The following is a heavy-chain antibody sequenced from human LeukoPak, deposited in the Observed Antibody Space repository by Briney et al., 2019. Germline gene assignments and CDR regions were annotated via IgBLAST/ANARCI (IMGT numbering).Heavy chain of an antibody. D-gene: IGHD1-1*01. J-gene: IGHJ6*03. Sequence: PGGSLRLSCAASGFTFSSYVMSWVRQAPGKGLEWVSGISGSGGSTYYADSVKGRFTISRDNSKNTLYLQMNSVRAEDTAVYYCATTLLRASTYMDVWGKGTTVTVSS. CDR3: ATTLLRASTYMDV. V-gene: IGHV3-23*01. CDR2: ISGSGGST. CDR1: GFTFSSYV.